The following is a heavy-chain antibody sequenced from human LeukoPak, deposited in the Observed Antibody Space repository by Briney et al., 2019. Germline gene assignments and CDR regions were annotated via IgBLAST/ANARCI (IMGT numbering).Heavy chain of an antibody. J-gene: IGHJ4*02. D-gene: IGHD1-1*01. V-gene: IGHV3-21*01. CDR2: ISSSSSNI. CDR1: GFTFSSYS. Sequence: GRSLRLSCAASGFTFSSYSMNWVRQAPGKGLEWVSSISSSSSNIYYADSVKGRFTISRENAKNSLYLQMNSLRGEDMAVYYCARCTTGRTFGSLREIKRSREIDYWGQGTLVTVSS. CDR3: ARCTTGRTFGSLREIKRSREIDY.